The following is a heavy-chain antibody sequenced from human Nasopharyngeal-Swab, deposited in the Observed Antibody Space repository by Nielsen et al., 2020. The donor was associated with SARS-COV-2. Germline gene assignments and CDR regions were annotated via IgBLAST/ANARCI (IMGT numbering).Heavy chain of an antibody. Sequence: GEFLKISCAASGFTFSSYAMSWVRQAPGKGLEWVSAISGSGGSTYYADSVKGRFTISRDNSKNTLYLQMNSLRAEDTAVYYCAKAPAAYYDILIGYYYYGMDVWGQGTTVTVSS. J-gene: IGHJ6*02. D-gene: IGHD3-9*01. CDR3: AKAPAAYYDILIGYYYYGMDV. V-gene: IGHV3-23*01. CDR1: GFTFSSYA. CDR2: ISGSGGST.